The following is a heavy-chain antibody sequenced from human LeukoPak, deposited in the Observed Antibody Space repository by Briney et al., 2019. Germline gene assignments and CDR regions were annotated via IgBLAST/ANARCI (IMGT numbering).Heavy chain of an antibody. CDR3: ARDRGYSNFDY. Sequence: PGGSLRLSCAASGFTFSSYWMSWVRQAPRKGLEWVANINQDGSEKNYLDSVKGRFTISRDNAKNSLYLQMNSLRAEDTAVYYCARDRGYSNFDYWGQGTLVTVSS. CDR2: INQDGSEK. CDR1: GFTFSSYW. J-gene: IGHJ4*02. V-gene: IGHV3-7*01. D-gene: IGHD4-23*01.